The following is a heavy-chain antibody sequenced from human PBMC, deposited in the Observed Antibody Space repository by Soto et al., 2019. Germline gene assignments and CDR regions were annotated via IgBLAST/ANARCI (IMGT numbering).Heavy chain of an antibody. CDR2: IYYSGST. J-gene: IGHJ6*02. D-gene: IGHD6-19*01. V-gene: IGHV4-39*01. CDR3: ARRAVASFYHYYYYGMDV. Sequence: SETLSLTCTVSGGSISSSSYYWGWIRQPPGKGLEWIGSIYYSGSTYYNPSLKSGVTISVDTSKIQFSLKLSSVTAADTAVYYCARRAVASFYHYYYYGMDVWGQGTTVTVSS. CDR1: GGSISSSSYY.